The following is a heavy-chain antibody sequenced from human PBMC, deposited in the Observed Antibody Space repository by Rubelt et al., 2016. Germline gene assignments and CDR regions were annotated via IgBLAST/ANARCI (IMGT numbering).Heavy chain of an antibody. V-gene: IGHV3-53*01. D-gene: IGHD3-22*01. Sequence: EVQLVESGGGLIQPGGSLRLSCAASGFTVSSNYMSWVRQAPGKGLEWVSVIYSGGSTYYADSGKGRFTISRANSKNTLYLQMNSLRAEDTAVYYCARGGYYDSSGYYSFDYWGQGTLVTVSS. CDR1: GFTVSSNY. CDR2: IYSGGST. CDR3: ARGGYYDSSGYYSFDY. J-gene: IGHJ4*02.